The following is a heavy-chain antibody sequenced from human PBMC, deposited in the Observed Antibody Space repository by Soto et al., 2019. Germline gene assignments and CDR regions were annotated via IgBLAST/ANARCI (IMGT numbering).Heavy chain of an antibody. V-gene: IGHV1-69*13. Sequence: SVKVSCKASGGTFSSYAISRVRQAPGQGLEWMGGIIPIFGTANYAQKFQGRVTITADESTSTAYMELSSLRSEDTAVYYCASPPGPGYMFFDPWGQGTLVTVSS. D-gene: IGHD3-9*01. J-gene: IGHJ5*02. CDR3: ASPPGPGYMFFDP. CDR2: IIPIFGTA. CDR1: GGTFSSYA.